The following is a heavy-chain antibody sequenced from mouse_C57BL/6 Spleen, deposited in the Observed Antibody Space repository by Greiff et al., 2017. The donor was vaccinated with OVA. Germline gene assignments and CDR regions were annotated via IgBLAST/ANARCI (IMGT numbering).Heavy chain of an antibody. D-gene: IGHD2-12*01. J-gene: IGHJ4*01. CDR3: ARASANSAPYEDLDD. CDR1: GFTFTDYY. Sequence: EVQLVESGGGLVQPGGSLSLSCAASGFTFTDYYMSWVRQPPGKALEWLGFIRNKANGYTTEYSASVKGRFTISRDNSQSILYLQMNAMAAEDSATYYCARASANSAPYEDLDDWGKGTTVTVSS. V-gene: IGHV7-3*01. CDR2: IRNKANGYTT.